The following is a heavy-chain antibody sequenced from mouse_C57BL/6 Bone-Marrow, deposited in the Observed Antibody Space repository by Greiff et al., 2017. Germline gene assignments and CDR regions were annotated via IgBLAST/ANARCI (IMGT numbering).Heavy chain of an antibody. CDR3: ARQFAY. CDR1: GYTFTSYW. J-gene: IGHJ3*01. V-gene: IGHV1-69*01. CDR2: IDPSDSYT. Sequence: QVQLQQPGAELVLPGASVQLSCKASGYTFTSYWMHWVKQSPGQGLEWIGEIDPSDSYTNYNQKFKGKSTLTVDKSSSTAYMQLSSLTSEDSAVYYGARQFAYWGQGTLVTVSA.